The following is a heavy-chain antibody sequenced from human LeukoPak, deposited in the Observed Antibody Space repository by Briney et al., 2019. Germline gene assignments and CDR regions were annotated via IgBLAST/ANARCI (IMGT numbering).Heavy chain of an antibody. CDR2: ISGGSNNT. Sequence: GGSLRLSCAASGFTLSTYAMSWVRQAPGKGLEWVSGISGGSNNTYYADSVKGRFTISRDNARNSLYLQMNSLRAEDTALYYCARIAMAGIGDGFDIWGQGTMVTVSS. J-gene: IGHJ3*02. CDR1: GFTLSTYA. V-gene: IGHV3-23*01. CDR3: ARIAMAGIGDGFDI. D-gene: IGHD6-19*01.